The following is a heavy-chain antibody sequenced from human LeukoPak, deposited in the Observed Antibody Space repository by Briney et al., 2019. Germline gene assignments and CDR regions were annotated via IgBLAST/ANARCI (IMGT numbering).Heavy chain of an antibody. J-gene: IGHJ4*02. V-gene: IGHV4-4*07. D-gene: IGHD3-22*01. Sequence: SETLSLTCTVSGGSISSYYWSWIRQPAGKGLECIGRLFTTSGSTDYNASLKSRITMSVDTSKSQFSLKMSSVTAADTAVYYCVRGAYYWADWGQGTLVTVSS. CDR3: VRGAYYWAD. CDR1: GGSISSYY. CDR2: LFTTSGST.